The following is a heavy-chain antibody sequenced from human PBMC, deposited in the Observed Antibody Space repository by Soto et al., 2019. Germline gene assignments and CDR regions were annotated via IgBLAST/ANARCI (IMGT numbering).Heavy chain of an antibody. J-gene: IGHJ6*02. D-gene: IGHD6-25*01. CDR2: ISYDGSNK. CDR1: GFTFSSYG. Sequence: GGSLRLSCAASGFTFSSYGMHWVRQAPGKGLEWVAVISYDGSNKYYADSVKGRFTISRDNSKNTLYLQMNSLRAEDTAVYYCARGDSSDNYYYYGMDVWGQGTTVTVSS. CDR3: ARGDSSDNYYYYGMDV. V-gene: IGHV3-30-3*01.